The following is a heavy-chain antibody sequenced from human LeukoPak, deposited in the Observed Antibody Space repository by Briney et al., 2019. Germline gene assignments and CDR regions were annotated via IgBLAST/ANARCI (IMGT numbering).Heavy chain of an antibody. V-gene: IGHV4-4*07. CDR1: GGSISSHY. CDR3: ARSVAGPIHFDY. Sequence: SETLSLTCTVSGGSISSHYWSWIRQPAGEELEWIGHIYPSGSTNYNPSLKSRVTMSADTSKNQFSLKLSSVTAADTAMYYCARSVAGPIHFDYWGQGTLVTVSS. D-gene: IGHD6-19*01. J-gene: IGHJ4*02. CDR2: IYPSGST.